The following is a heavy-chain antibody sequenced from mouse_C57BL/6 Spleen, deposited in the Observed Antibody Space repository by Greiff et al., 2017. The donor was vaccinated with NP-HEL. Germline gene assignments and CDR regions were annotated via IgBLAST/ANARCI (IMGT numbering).Heavy chain of an antibody. CDR1: GFTFSSYG. CDR2: ISSGGSYT. V-gene: IGHV5-6*01. D-gene: IGHD1-1*01. CDR3: ARPLITTVVAGKFAY. J-gene: IGHJ3*01. Sequence: EVMLVESGGDLVKPGGSLKLSCAASGFTFSSYGMSWVRQTPDKRLEWVATISSGGSYTYYPDSVKGRFTISRDNAKNTLYLQMSSLKSEDTAMYYCARPLITTVVAGKFAYWGQGTLVTVSA.